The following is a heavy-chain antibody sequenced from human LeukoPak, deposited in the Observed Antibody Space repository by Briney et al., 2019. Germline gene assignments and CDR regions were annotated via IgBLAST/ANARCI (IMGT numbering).Heavy chain of an antibody. CDR3: AKHVRYCSSTSCHSDYYYGMDV. CDR1: GFTFSSYA. D-gene: IGHD2-2*01. V-gene: IGHV3-23*01. Sequence: GGSLRLSCAASGFTFSSYAMSWVRQAPGKGLEWVSGISGSGGATYYADSVKGRFTISRDNSKNTLYLQMNSLRAEDTAVYYCAKHVRYCSSTSCHSDYYYGMDVWGQGTTVIVSS. CDR2: ISGSGGAT. J-gene: IGHJ6*02.